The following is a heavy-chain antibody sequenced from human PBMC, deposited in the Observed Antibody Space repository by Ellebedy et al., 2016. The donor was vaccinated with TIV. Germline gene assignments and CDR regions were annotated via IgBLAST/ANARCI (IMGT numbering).Heavy chain of an antibody. Sequence: GESLKISCAASGFTFSSYAMHWVRQAPGKGLEWVAIISYDGSNKYYAGSVKGRFTISRDNSKNTLYLQMNSLRGEDTAVYYCARDGPTSIAAADYYYGMDVWGQGTTVTVSS. CDR3: ARDGPTSIAAADYYYGMDV. CDR2: ISYDGSNK. V-gene: IGHV3-30-3*01. CDR1: GFTFSSYA. D-gene: IGHD6-13*01. J-gene: IGHJ6*02.